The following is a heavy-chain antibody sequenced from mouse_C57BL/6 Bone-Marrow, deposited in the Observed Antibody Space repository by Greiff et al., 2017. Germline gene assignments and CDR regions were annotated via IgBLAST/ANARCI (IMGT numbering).Heavy chain of an antibody. Sequence: DVKLQESGPGLVKPSQSLSLTCSVTGYSITSGYYWNWIRQFPGNKLEWMGYISYDGSNNYNPSLKNRISITRDTSKNQFFLKLNSVTTEDTATYYYARIYYGNYFYAMDYWGQGTSVTVSS. V-gene: IGHV3-6*01. D-gene: IGHD2-1*01. J-gene: IGHJ4*01. CDR2: ISYDGSN. CDR1: GYSITSGYY. CDR3: ARIYYGNYFYAMDY.